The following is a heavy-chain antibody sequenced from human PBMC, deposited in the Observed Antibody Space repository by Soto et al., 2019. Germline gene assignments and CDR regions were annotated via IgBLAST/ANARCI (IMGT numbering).Heavy chain of an antibody. CDR3: ARHEQFYYYYYGMDV. CDR2: INPGDSDI. D-gene: IGHD4-4*01. V-gene: IGHV5-51*01. CDR1: GYSFTTYW. J-gene: IGHJ6*02. Sequence: PXESLKICCKASGYSFTTYWIAWVRQMPGKGLEWMGIINPGDSDIRYSPSFQGQVTISADNSISTAYLQWNSLKASDTAMYYCARHEQFYYYYYGMDVWGQGTAVTVSS.